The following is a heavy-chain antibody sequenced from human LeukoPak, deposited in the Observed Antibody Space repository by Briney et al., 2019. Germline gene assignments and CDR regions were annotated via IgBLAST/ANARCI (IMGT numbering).Heavy chain of an antibody. D-gene: IGHD6-19*01. CDR2: INHSGST. V-gene: IGHV4-34*01. Sequence: SETLSLTCAVYGGSFSGYYWSWIRQPPGKGLEWIGEINHSGSTNYNPSLKSRVTMSVDTSKNQFSLKLSSVTAADTAVYYCARGYSSGWYGGVCFDYWGQGTLVTVSS. CDR1: GGSFSGYY. CDR3: ARGYSSGWYGGVCFDY. J-gene: IGHJ4*02.